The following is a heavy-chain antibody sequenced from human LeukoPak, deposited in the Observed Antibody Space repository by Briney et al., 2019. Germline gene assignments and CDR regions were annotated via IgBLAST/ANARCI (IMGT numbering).Heavy chain of an antibody. Sequence: KPSETLSLTCAVYGGSFSGYYWSWIRQTPGKGLEWIAYIHDSGSTYNNPSLKSRISISIDTSKNQFSLKLNSVTAADTAVYYCARVVAAAGNNWFDPWGQGTLVTVSS. V-gene: IGHV4-34*11. CDR2: IHDSGST. D-gene: IGHD6-13*01. CDR3: ARVVAAAGNNWFDP. J-gene: IGHJ5*02. CDR1: GGSFSGYY.